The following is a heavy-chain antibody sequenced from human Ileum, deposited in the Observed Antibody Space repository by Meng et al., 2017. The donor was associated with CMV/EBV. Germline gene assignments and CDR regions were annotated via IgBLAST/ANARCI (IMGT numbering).Heavy chain of an antibody. CDR2: INHSGST. CDR3: ARLVLSVTANFDD. J-gene: IGHJ4*02. Sequence: CAVCGGSFSDFYWSWIRQPPGKGLEWIGEINHSGSTNYNPSLKSRVTISVDTSNNQFSLKLSSVSAADTAVYYCARLVLSVTANFDDWAQGTLVTVSS. D-gene: IGHD2-15*01. V-gene: IGHV4-34*01. CDR1: GGSFSDFY.